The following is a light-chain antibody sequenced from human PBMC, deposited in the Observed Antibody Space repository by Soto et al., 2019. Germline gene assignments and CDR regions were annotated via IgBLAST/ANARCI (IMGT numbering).Light chain of an antibody. CDR3: QQYNNWPWT. CDR2: DAS. V-gene: IGKV3D-15*01. Sequence: EIVLTQSPATLSLSPGERVTLSCRASQSLSSNLVWYQQKPGQAPRLLIYDASNRATGIPARFSGSGSGTEFTLTISSLQSEDSAVYYCQQYNNWPWTFGQGTKVEIK. J-gene: IGKJ1*01. CDR1: QSLSSN.